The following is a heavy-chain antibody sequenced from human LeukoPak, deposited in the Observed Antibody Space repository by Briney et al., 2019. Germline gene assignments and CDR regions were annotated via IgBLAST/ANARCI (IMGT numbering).Heavy chain of an antibody. D-gene: IGHD2-2*03. CDR2: ISGSGGST. CDR1: GFTFSSYA. CDR3: AKDPGYCSSISCYFGYSYYGMDV. V-gene: IGHV3-23*01. Sequence: GGSLRLSCAASGFTFSSYAMGWVRQAPGKGLEWVSAISGSGGSTYYADSVKGRFTISRDNSKNTLYLQMNSLRAEDTAVYYCAKDPGYCSSISCYFGYSYYGMDVWGQGTTVTVSS. J-gene: IGHJ6*02.